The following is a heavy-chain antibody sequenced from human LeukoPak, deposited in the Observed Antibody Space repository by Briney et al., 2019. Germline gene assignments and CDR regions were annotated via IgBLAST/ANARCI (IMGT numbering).Heavy chain of an antibody. V-gene: IGHV3-48*01. D-gene: IGHD6-13*01. CDR3: ARDGAWSSSSSGYYMDV. Sequence: GGSLRLSCAASGFTFSSYSMNWVRQAPGKGLEWVSYISSSSSTIYYADSVKGRFTISRDNAMNSLYLQMNSLRAEDTAVYYCARDGAWSSSSSGYYMDVWGKGTTVTVSS. CDR1: GFTFSSYS. CDR2: ISSSSSTI. J-gene: IGHJ6*03.